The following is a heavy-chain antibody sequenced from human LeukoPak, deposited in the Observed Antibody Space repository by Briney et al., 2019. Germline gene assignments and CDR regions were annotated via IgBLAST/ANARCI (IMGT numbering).Heavy chain of an antibody. D-gene: IGHD2-21*02. CDR2: INPNNGDT. J-gene: IGHJ5*02. CDR1: GYTFTGFY. CDR3: GRDPPAYCGGDCSTFDP. Sequence: GASVKVSCRASGYTFTGFYLHWVRQAPGQGLEWMGRINPNNGDTNYAQKFQGRVTMTRDTSITTAYMDLSGLTSDDTAVYYCGRDPPAYCGGDCSTFDPWGQGTLATVSS. V-gene: IGHV1-2*02.